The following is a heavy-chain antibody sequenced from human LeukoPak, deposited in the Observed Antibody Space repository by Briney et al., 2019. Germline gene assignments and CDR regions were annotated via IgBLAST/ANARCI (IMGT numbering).Heavy chain of an antibody. V-gene: IGHV4-39*01. J-gene: IGHJ2*01. CDR2: IYYSGST. CDR1: GGSVSSSSYY. Sequence: PSETLSLTCTASGGSVSSSSYYWGWIRQPPGKGLEWIGSIYYSGSTYYNPSLKSRVTISVDTSKNQFSLNLSSVTAADTAVYYCATRVSGVVVAPYWYFDLWGRGTLVTVSS. D-gene: IGHD2-15*01. CDR3: ATRVSGVVVAPYWYFDL.